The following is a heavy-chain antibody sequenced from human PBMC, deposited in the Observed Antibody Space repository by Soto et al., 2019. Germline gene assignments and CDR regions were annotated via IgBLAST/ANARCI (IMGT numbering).Heavy chain of an antibody. CDR1: GYTFTSYA. CDR3: ARDHAYSSGWYEGY. CDR2: INAGNGNT. V-gene: IGHV1-3*01. Sequence: ASVKVSCKASGYTFTSYAMHWVRQAPGQRLEWMGWINAGNGNTKYSQKFQGRVTMTRDTSTSTVYMELSSLRSEDTAVHYCARDHAYSSGWYEGYCGQRPLDTVSS. J-gene: IGHJ4*02. D-gene: IGHD6-19*01.